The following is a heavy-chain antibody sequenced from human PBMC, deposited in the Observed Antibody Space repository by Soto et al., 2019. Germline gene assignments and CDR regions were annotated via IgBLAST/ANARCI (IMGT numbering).Heavy chain of an antibody. CDR2: INPLPTSGST. J-gene: IGHJ4*02. V-gene: IGHV1-46*01. CDR3: ARDLAEAAY. D-gene: IGHD6-13*01. CDR1: GYIFTNYY. Sequence: QVQLVQSGAEVKKPGASVKVSCKASGYIFTNYYIHWVRQAPGQGLEWMAIINPLPTSGSTNYAQKFQGRVTVTRDTSTSTVYLELSRLSSDDAAVYYCARDLAEAAYWGQGSLVTVSS.